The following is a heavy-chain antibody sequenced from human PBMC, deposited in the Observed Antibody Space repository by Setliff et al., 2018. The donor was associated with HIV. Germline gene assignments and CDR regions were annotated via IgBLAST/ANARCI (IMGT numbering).Heavy chain of an antibody. CDR2: IKQDGSER. J-gene: IGHJ3*02. CDR1: GFTFTTYW. CDR3: VRDVKTYDI. V-gene: IGHV3-7*05. Sequence: GGSLRLSCAASGFTFTTYWMGWVRQAPGKGLEWVANIKQDGSERKYVDSVKGRFSISRDNAKNSMYRQMNSLRAEDTAKDYCVRDVKTYDIWGQGTMVTVSS.